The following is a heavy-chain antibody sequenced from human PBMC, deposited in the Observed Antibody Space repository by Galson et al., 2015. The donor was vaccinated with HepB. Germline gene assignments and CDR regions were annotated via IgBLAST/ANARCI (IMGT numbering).Heavy chain of an antibody. D-gene: IGHD1-26*01. J-gene: IGHJ4*02. CDR2: ISAYNGNT. CDR3: ARGGRWESYPTPFDC. CDR1: GYTFTSYG. V-gene: IGHV1-18*01. Sequence: SVKVSCKASGYTFTSYGISWVRQAPGQGLAWMGWISAYNGNTNYAQKLQGRVTMTTDTSTSTAYMELRSLRSDATAVYYCARGGRWESYPTPFDCWGQGTLVTVSS.